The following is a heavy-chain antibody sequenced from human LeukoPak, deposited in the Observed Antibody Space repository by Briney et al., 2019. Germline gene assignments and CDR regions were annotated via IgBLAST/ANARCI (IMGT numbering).Heavy chain of an antibody. CDR1: GYSIRSGYY. CDR2: IYHSGST. J-gene: IGHJ4*02. D-gene: IGHD2-2*01. Sequence: SETLSLTCAVSGYSIRSGYYWGWIRQPPGKGLEWIGSIYHSGSTYYNPSLKSRVTISVDTSKNQFSLKLSSVTAADTAVYYCATYCSSTSCYGGGDYWGQGTLVTVSS. CDR3: ATYCSSTSCYGGGDY. V-gene: IGHV4-38-2*01.